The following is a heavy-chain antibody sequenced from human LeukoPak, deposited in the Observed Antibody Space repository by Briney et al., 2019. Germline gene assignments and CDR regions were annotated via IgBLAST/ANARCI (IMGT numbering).Heavy chain of an antibody. CDR1: GFTFSSYA. CDR2: ISGSADTT. CDR3: AKRAVAGTGRAFDI. D-gene: IGHD6-19*01. V-gene: IGHV3-23*01. J-gene: IGHJ3*02. Sequence: PGGSLRLSCAASGFTFSSYAMNWVRQAPGKGLEWVSIISGSADTTYYADSVKGRFTISRDNSKSTLYLQMNSVRAEDTAVYYCAKRAVAGTGRAFDIWGQGTTVTVSS.